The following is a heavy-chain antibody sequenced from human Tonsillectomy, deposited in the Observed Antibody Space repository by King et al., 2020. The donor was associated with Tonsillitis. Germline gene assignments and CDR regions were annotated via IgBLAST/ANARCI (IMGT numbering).Heavy chain of an antibody. J-gene: IGHJ3*02. CDR2: ISWNSGSI. CDR1: GFTFDDYD. CDR3: ARDRSSGWLGAFDI. Sequence: VQLVESGGGLVQPGRSLRLSCAASGFTFDDYDMHWVRQVPGKGLEWVSGISWNSGSIGYADSVKGRFTISRDNAKKSLYLQMNSLRAEDTALYYCARDRSSGWLGAFDIWGQGTMVTVST. V-gene: IGHV3-9*01. D-gene: IGHD6-19*01.